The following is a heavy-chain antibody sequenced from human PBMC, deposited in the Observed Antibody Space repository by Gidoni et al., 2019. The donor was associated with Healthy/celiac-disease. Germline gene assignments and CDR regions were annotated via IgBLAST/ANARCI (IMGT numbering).Heavy chain of an antibody. Sequence: EVQLVESGGGLVKPGGSIRLSCAASGFTFSNAWMNWVRQDPGKGLEWVGRIKSKTDGGTTDYAAPVKGRFSISRDDSKNTLYLQMNSLKTEDTAVYYCTTDLAEVGEGYFDYWGQGTLVTVSS. CDR3: TTDLAEVGEGYFDY. D-gene: IGHD3-16*01. J-gene: IGHJ4*02. CDR2: IKSKTDGGTT. V-gene: IGHV3-15*07. CDR1: GFTFSNAW.